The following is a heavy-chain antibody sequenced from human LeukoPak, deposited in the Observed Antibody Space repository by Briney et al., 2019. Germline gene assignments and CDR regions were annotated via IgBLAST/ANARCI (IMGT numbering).Heavy chain of an antibody. CDR2: ISLTGTT. CDR1: GDSGSSHY. J-gene: IGHJ6*03. CDR3: ARIESGGTYFYYYYMDV. V-gene: IGHV4-59*02. D-gene: IGHD1-26*01. Sequence: SETLSLTCAVSGDSGSSHYWTWTRQPPGKGLEWIGYISLTGTTNYNPSLKSRVTISVDPFKSQFSLILTSVTAADTAVYYCARIESGGTYFYYYYMDVWGKGTAVTVSS.